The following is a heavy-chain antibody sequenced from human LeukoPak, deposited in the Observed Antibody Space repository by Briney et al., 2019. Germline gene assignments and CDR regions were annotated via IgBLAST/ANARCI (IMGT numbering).Heavy chain of an antibody. CDR3: VTDEDAFHF. V-gene: IGHV4-39*07. Sequence: PSETLSLTCTVSGGSISSSIYYWGWIRQPPGKGLEWIGSIYYTGSTYYNPSLKSRVTISVDTSKNQLSLKLSSVTAADTAVFYCVTDEDAFHFWGQGTMVTVSS. CDR2: IYYTGST. J-gene: IGHJ3*01. CDR1: GGSISSSIYY.